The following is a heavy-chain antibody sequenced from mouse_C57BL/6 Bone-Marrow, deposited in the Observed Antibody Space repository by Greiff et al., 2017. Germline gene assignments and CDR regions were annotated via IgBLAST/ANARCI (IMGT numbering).Heavy chain of an antibody. D-gene: IGHD1-1*01. CDR3: ARRYYGSSYDWYFDV. J-gene: IGHJ1*03. Sequence: EVQLVESGGGLVQPGGSLSLSCAASGFTFTDYYMSWVRQPPGKALEWLGFIRNKANGYTTEYSASVKGRFTISRDNSQSILYLQMNALRAEDSATYYCARRYYGSSYDWYFDVWGTGTTVTVSS. V-gene: IGHV7-3*01. CDR2: IRNKANGYTT. CDR1: GFTFTDYY.